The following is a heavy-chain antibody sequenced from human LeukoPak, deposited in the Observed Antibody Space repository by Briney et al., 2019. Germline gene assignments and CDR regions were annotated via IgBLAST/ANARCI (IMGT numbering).Heavy chain of an antibody. CDR2: IYYSGST. V-gene: IGHV4-61*08. CDR3: ARESPHNWFDP. Sequence: SQTLSLTCAVSGGSISSGGYSWSWIRQPPGKGLEWIGYIYYSGSTNYNPSLKSRVTISVDTSKNQFSLKLSSVTAADTAVYYCARESPHNWFDPWGQGTLVTVSS. CDR1: GGSISSGGYS. J-gene: IGHJ5*02.